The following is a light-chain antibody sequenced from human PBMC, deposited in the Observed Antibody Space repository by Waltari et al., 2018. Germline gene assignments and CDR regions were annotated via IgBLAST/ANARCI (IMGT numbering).Light chain of an antibody. CDR3: QKYGTLPAT. CDR2: DAS. J-gene: IGKJ1*01. CDR1: QSVRRT. V-gene: IGKV3-20*01. Sequence: ATLSCRASQSVRRTLAWYQQKPGQAPRLLIYDASTRATGIPDRFSGSGSGTDFSLTISRLEPEDFAVYFCQKYGTLPATFGQGTKVEIK.